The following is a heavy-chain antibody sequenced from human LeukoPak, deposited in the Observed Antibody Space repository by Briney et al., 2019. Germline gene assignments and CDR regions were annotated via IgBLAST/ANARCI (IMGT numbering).Heavy chain of an antibody. CDR3: ARDTVNGPFVISLDL. Sequence: PGGSLGLSCAASGFSLRSSEMNWVRQAAGKGPEWVAHINSVDNVEYYTDSVRGRFTMSRDNAKYLLYLQMNSLRDEDTAVYYCARDTVNGPFVISLDLWGQGVLVTVSS. J-gene: IGHJ5*02. D-gene: IGHD2-8*01. CDR1: GFSLRSSE. V-gene: IGHV3-48*03. CDR2: INSVDNVE.